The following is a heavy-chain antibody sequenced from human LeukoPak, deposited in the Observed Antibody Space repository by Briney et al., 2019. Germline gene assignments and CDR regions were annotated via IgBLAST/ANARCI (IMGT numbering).Heavy chain of an antibody. V-gene: IGHV4-38-2*02. CDR2: IYHSGRT. CDR3: ARALSSALYYFDY. J-gene: IGHJ4*02. D-gene: IGHD6-19*01. Sequence: PSETLSLTCTVSGYSISSGYYWGWIRQPPGKGLEWIGSIYHSGRTFYNPSLKSRVTISVDTSKNQFSLKLTSVTAADTAVYYCARALSSALYYFDYWGQGTLVTVSS. CDR1: GYSISSGYY.